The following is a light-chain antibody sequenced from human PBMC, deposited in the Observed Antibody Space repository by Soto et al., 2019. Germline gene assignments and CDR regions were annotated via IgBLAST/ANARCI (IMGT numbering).Light chain of an antibody. CDR2: DAS. CDR3: QQYGSSPLT. J-gene: IGKJ4*01. CDR1: QSVRSNY. Sequence: EIVLTQSPDTLSLSPGERATLSCRASQSVRSNYLAWYQQKPGQAPRFLIYDASSRATGIPDRFSGSGSGTDFTLTISRLEPEDFAVYYCQQYGSSPLTLGGGTKVDIK. V-gene: IGKV3-20*01.